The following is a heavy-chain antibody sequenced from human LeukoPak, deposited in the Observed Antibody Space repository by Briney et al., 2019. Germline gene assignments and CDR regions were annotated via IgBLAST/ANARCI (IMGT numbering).Heavy chain of an antibody. V-gene: IGHV1-8*01. Sequence: ASVKVSCTASGYTFTSYDSNWVRQATGQGLEWMGWMNPNNGNTGNAQKSQGRVTMTRRTSISTAYMELISLRSEDTAVYYCARLASSSWPLYCYYGRDVCGQGTAITVSS. J-gene: IGHJ6*02. CDR2: MNPNNGNT. D-gene: IGHD6-13*01. CDR3: ARLASSSWPLYCYYGRDV. CDR1: GYTFTSYD.